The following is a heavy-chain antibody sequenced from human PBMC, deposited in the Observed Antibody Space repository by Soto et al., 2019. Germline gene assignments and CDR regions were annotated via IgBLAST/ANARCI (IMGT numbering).Heavy chain of an antibody. D-gene: IGHD5-18*01. CDR2: IWYDGSNK. CDR1: GFTFSSYG. Sequence: GGSLRLSCAASGFTFSSYGMHWVRQAPGKGLEWVAVIWYDGSNKYYADSVKGRFTISRDNSKNTLYLQMNSLRAEDTAVYYFASDLHSYGYFDFYNYYGMDVWGQGTTVTVSS. CDR3: ASDLHSYGYFDFYNYYGMDV. V-gene: IGHV3-33*01. J-gene: IGHJ6*02.